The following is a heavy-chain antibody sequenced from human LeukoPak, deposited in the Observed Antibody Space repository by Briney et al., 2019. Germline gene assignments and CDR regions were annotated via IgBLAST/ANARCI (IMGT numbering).Heavy chain of an antibody. CDR3: ARDNAYMFDY. CDR1: GFTFSSYW. V-gene: IGHV3-74*01. CDR2: INTDGRTT. D-gene: IGHD5-24*01. Sequence: GGSLRLSCAASGFTFSSYWMNRVRQAPGKGLVWVAHINTDGRTTTYADSVKGRFTVSRDNAKNTLYLEMNRLRAEDTAVYYCARDNAYMFDYWGQGTLVTVSS. J-gene: IGHJ4*02.